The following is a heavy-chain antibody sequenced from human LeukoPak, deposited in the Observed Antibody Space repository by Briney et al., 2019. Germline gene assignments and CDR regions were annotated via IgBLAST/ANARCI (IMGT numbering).Heavy chain of an antibody. V-gene: IGHV3-48*01. D-gene: IGHD3-16*02. J-gene: IGHJ4*02. CDR3: ARDGPRAVIPQESDY. CDR1: GFTFSTYC. CDR2: ISVSSITI. Sequence: GGSLRLAWAAAGFTFSTYCMNWVRQAPGEWLEWVSYISVSSITIYYADSVKGRFNISRDNAKNSLYLQMNSLRAEDTAVYYCARDGPRAVIPQESDYWGQGTVVTVSS.